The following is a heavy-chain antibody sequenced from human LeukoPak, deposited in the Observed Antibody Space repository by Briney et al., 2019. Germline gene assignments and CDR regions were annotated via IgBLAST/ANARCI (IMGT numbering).Heavy chain of an antibody. V-gene: IGHV3-33*06. CDR2: IWYDGSNK. D-gene: IGHD3-22*01. CDR1: GFTFSSYG. Sequence: GGSLTLSCALSGFTFSSYGMRWVRQAPGKGREWVAVIWYDGSNKYYAGSVKGRFTISRDNSKNTLYLQMNNLRAEDTAVYYCAKDYYASSGFPNWFDPCGQGTLV. CDR3: AKDYYASSGFPNWFDP. J-gene: IGHJ5*02.